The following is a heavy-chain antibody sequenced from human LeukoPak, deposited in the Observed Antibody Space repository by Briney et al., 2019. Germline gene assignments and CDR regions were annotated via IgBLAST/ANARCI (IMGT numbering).Heavy chain of an antibody. D-gene: IGHD2-21*01. J-gene: IGHJ6*03. CDR2: IYTSGST. CDR1: GGSISSSSYY. V-gene: IGHV4-61*09. Sequence: SETLSLTCTVSGGSISSSSYYWSWIRQPAGKGLEWIGHIYTSGSTNYNPSLKNRVTISLDTSKNQFSLKLTSVTAADTAVYYCARDGDLKYDYCYMDVWGKGTTVTVSS. CDR3: ARDGDLKYDYCYMDV.